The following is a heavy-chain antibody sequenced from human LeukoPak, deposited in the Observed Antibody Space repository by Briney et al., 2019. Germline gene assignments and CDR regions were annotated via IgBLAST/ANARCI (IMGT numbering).Heavy chain of an antibody. CDR2: ISGSGGST. D-gene: IGHD6-25*01. CDR1: GFTFSSYA. Sequence: QTGGSLRLSCAASGFTFSSYAMSWVRQAPGKGLEWVSAISGSGGSTYCADSVKGRFTISRDNSKNMLYLQMNSLRAEDTAVYYCAKDHVSGWFDPWGQGTLVTVSS. V-gene: IGHV3-23*01. J-gene: IGHJ5*02. CDR3: AKDHVSGWFDP.